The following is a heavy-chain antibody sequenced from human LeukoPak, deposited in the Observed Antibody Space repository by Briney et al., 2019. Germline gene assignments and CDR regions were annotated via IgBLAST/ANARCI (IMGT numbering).Heavy chain of an antibody. Sequence: GGSLRLSCAASGFNFSSYWMSWVRQAPGKGLEWMANIKQDGNKKYYVDSVRGRFTISRDNAKNSLYLQMNSLRAEDTAVYSCARGADGVSSNSRGWFDPWGQGTLVTVSS. CDR2: IKQDGNKK. CDR3: ARGADGVSSNSRGWFDP. J-gene: IGHJ5*02. CDR1: GFNFSSYW. D-gene: IGHD2-15*01. V-gene: IGHV3-7*01.